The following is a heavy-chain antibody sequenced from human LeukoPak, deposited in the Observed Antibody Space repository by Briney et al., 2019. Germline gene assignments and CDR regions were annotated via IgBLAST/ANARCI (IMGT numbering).Heavy chain of an antibody. J-gene: IGHJ4*02. D-gene: IGHD3-9*01. Sequence: SSETLSLTCAVSGGSISSGGYSWSWIRQPPGKGLEWIGYIYYSGSTYYNPSLKSRVTISVDTSKDQFSLKLSSVTAADTAVYYCAREYYDILTGLDYWGQGTLVTVSS. CDR3: AREYYDILTGLDY. V-gene: IGHV4-30-2*01. CDR1: GGSISSGGYS. CDR2: IYYSGST.